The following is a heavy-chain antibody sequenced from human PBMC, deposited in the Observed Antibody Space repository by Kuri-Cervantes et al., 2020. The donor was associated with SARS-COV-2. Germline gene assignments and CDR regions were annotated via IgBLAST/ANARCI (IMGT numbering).Heavy chain of an antibody. D-gene: IGHD3-10*01. CDR1: GESFSDYY. Sequence: ESLKISCAVYGESFSDYYWTWIRQPPGKGLEWIGEINHSGSTNYNPSLKSRVTISVDTSKNQFSLKLSSVTAADTAVYYCARGVITMVRGVIITQLTFFDYWGQGTLVTVSS. V-gene: IGHV4-34*01. CDR2: INHSGST. J-gene: IGHJ4*02. CDR3: ARGVITMVRGVIITQLTFFDY.